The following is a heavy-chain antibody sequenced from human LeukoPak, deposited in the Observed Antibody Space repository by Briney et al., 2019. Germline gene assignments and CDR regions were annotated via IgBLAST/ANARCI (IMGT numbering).Heavy chain of an antibody. CDR1: GFTFSSYA. D-gene: IGHD3-3*01. CDR3: AKHFRDYDFWSGYHAY. J-gene: IGHJ4*02. V-gene: IGHV3-23*01. CDR2: ISGSGGST. Sequence: GGSLRLSCAASGFTFSSYAMSWVRQAPGKGLEWVSAISGSGGSTYYADSVKGRFTISRDNSKNTLYLQMNSLRAEDTAVYYCAKHFRDYDFWSGYHAYWGQGTLVTVSS.